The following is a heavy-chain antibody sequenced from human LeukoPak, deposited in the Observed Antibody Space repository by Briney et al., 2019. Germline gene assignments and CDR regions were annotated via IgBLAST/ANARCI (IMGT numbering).Heavy chain of an antibody. V-gene: IGHV4-59*01. Sequence: SETLSLTCTVSGGSISSYYWSWIRQPPGKGLERIGYIYYSGSTNYNPSLKSRVTISVDTSKNQFSLKLSSVTAADTAVYYCARDPYFDYWGQGTLVTVPS. J-gene: IGHJ4*02. CDR1: GGSISSYY. CDR3: ARDPYFDY. CDR2: IYYSGST.